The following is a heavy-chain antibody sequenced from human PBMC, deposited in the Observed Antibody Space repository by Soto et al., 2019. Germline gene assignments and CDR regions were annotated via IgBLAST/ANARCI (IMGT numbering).Heavy chain of an antibody. D-gene: IGHD6-19*01. J-gene: IGHJ5*02. CDR1: GFTFSSYA. CDR3: AKVGLKVAVAHLEWWFDP. CDR2: ISGSGGST. V-gene: IGHV3-23*01. Sequence: PGGSLRLSCAASGFTFSSYAMSWVRQAPGKGLEWVSAISGSGGSTYYADSVKGRFTISRDNSKNTLYLQMNSLRAEDTAVYYCAKVGLKVAVAHLEWWFDPWGQGTLVTVSS.